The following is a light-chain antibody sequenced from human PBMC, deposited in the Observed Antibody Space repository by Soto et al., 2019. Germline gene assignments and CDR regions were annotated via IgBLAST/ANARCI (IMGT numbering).Light chain of an antibody. J-gene: IGLJ3*02. CDR1: SSDVGGYNY. Sequence: QSALTQPASVSGSPGQWITISCTGTSSDVGGYNYVSWYQPHPGKAPKLMIYEVSNRPSGVSNGFSGYKSGNTASLTISGLQAEDEADYYCSSYTSSSTLFGGGTKVTVL. V-gene: IGLV2-14*01. CDR2: EVS. CDR3: SSYTSSSTL.